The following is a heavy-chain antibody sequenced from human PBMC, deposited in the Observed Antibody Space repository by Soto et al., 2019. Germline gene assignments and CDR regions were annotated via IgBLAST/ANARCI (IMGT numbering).Heavy chain of an antibody. CDR1: GGSFSGYY. J-gene: IGHJ6*02. Sequence: PSETLSLTCAVYGGSFSGYYWSWIRQPPGKGLEWIGEINHSGSTNYNPSLKSRVTISVDTSKNQFSLKLSSVTAADTAVYYCASGEKDYYYDSSGYYYYYGMDVWGQGTTVTVSS. CDR2: INHSGST. CDR3: ASGEKDYYYDSSGYYYYYGMDV. V-gene: IGHV4-34*01. D-gene: IGHD3-22*01.